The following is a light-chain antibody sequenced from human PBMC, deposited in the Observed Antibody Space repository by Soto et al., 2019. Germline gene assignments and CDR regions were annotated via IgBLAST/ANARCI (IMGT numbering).Light chain of an antibody. V-gene: IGLV2-14*03. CDR2: EVI. CDR1: DSDVGGYNY. CDR3: SSYTSSRTLV. J-gene: IGLJ3*02. Sequence: QSVLTQPASVSGSPGQSITISCTGTDSDVGGYNYVSWYQQHPGKAPKLMIYEVINRPSGVSTRFSGSKSASTASLTISGLQAEDVADYYCSSYTSSRTLVFGGGTKLTVL.